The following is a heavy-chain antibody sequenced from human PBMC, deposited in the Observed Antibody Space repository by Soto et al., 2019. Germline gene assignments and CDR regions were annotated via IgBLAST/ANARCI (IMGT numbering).Heavy chain of an antibody. CDR2: IYHSGST. CDR3: ARVEVVAAMNWFDP. Sequence: SETLSLTCAVSGGSISSGGYSWSWIRQPPGKGLEWIGYIYHSGSTYYNPSLKSRVTISVDRSKNQFSLKLSSVTAADTAVYYCARVEVVAAMNWFDPWGQGTLVTVSS. D-gene: IGHD2-15*01. J-gene: IGHJ5*02. CDR1: GGSISSGGYS. V-gene: IGHV4-30-2*01.